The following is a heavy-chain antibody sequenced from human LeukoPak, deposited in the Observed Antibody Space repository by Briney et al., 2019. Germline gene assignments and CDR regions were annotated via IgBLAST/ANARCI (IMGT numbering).Heavy chain of an antibody. CDR2: ISSSSSTI. D-gene: IGHD6-19*01. J-gene: IGHJ4*02. CDR3: AKDHGAVAGPGGFDY. CDR1: GFTFSSYD. Sequence: GGSLRLSCAASGFTFSSYDMNWVRQAPGKGLEWLSYISSSSSTIYYADSVKGRFTISRDNSKNTLYLQMNSLRAEDTAVYYCAKDHGAVAGPGGFDYWGQGTLVTVSS. V-gene: IGHV3-48*01.